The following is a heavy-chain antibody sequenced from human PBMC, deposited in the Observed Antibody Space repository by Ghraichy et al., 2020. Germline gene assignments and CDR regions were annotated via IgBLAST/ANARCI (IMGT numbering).Heavy chain of an antibody. CDR3: ARSVDLELRY. D-gene: IGHD1-7*01. V-gene: IGHV3-21*01. Sequence: LNISCAASGFTFSSYSMNWVRQAPGKGLEWVSSISSSSSYIYYADSVKGRFTISRDNAKNSLYLQMNSLRAEDTAVYYCARSVDLELRYWGQGTLVTVSS. CDR2: ISSSSSYI. J-gene: IGHJ4*02. CDR1: GFTFSSYS.